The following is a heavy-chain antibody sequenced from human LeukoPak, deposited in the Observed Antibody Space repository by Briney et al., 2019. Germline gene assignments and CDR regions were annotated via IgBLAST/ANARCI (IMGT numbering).Heavy chain of an antibody. CDR2: INHSGST. J-gene: IGHJ6*02. Sequence: PSETLSLTCAVYGGSFSGYYWSWIRQPPGKGLEWIGEINHSGSTNYNPSLKSRVTISVDTSKNQFSLKLSSVTAADTAVYYCARGKRSRPNRRGYYYYGIDVWGQGTTVTVSS. CDR3: ARGKRSRPNRRGYYYYGIDV. V-gene: IGHV4-34*01. CDR1: GGSFSGYY.